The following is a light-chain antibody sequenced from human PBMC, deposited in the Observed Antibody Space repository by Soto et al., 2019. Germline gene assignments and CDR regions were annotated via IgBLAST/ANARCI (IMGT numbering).Light chain of an antibody. CDR3: QQAKISQVT. J-gene: IGKJ4*01. V-gene: IGKV1-12*01. Sequence: DIQMTQSPSSVSASVGDRVTITCRAGQAIRAWLAWYQQKPGKAPNLLIYATSTLQVGVPSRFSGGGSGTEFTLTINSLQPEDFATYYCQQAKISQVTFGGGTKVE. CDR2: ATS. CDR1: QAIRAW.